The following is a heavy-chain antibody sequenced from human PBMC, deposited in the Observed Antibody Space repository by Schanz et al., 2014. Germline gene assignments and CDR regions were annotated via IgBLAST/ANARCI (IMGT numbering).Heavy chain of an antibody. J-gene: IGHJ4*02. D-gene: IGHD1-1*01. V-gene: IGHV3-7*04. CDR3: ARGTDWNLHY. Sequence: EVQLVESGGGLVQPGGSLRLSCVASGFTFSSYGMHWVRQAPGKGLEWVANIKQHGNEKYYVDSVKGRFTISRDNAKISLYLQMNSLRAGDTAVYYCARGTDWNLHYWGQGALVTVSS. CDR1: GFTFSSYG. CDR2: IKQHGNEK.